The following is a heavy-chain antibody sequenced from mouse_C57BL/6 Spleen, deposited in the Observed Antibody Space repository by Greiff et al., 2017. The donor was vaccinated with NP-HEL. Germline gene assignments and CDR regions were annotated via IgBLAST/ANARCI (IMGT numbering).Heavy chain of an antibody. CDR1: GYTFTSYW. CDR3: ARSGITRYFDV. D-gene: IGHD1-1*01. J-gene: IGHJ1*03. V-gene: IGHV1-69*01. Sequence: VQLQQPGAELVMPGASVKLSCKASGYTFTSYWMHWVKQRPGQGLEWIGEIDPSDSYTNYNQKFKGKSTLTVDKSSSTAYMQLSSLTSEDSAVYYCARSGITRYFDVWGTGTTVTVSS. CDR2: IDPSDSYT.